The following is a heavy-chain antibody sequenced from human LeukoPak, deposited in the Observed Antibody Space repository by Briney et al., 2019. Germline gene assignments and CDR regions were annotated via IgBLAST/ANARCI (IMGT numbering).Heavy chain of an antibody. CDR3: AREPGIAAAGIDY. J-gene: IGHJ4*02. CDR1: GYTFTSYA. D-gene: IGHD6-13*01. CDR2: INAGNGNT. V-gene: IGHV1-3*03. Sequence: ASVKVSCKASGYTFTSYAMHWVRQAPGQRLEWMGWINAGNGNTKYSQEFQGRVTITRDTSASTAYMELSSLRSEDMAVYYCAREPGIAAAGIDYWGQGTLVTVSS.